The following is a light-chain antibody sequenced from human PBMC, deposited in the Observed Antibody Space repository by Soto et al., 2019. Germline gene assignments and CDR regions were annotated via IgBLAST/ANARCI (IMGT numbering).Light chain of an antibody. Sequence: DIQMPQSPSTLSASVGYSFTITFLASQSISSWLAWCQQEPGKAPKILIYDASSLESGVQSRFSGSGSGTEFTLTISSMQPDDFATYYCKKYNSYSWKFGKGTKGDIK. CDR1: QSISSW. CDR2: DAS. V-gene: IGKV1-5*01. CDR3: KKYNSYSWK. J-gene: IGKJ1*01.